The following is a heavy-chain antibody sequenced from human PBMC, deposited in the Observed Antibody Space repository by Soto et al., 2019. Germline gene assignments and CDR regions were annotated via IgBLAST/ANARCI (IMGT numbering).Heavy chain of an antibody. CDR3: ARESAGELDP. Sequence: ASVKVSCKASGGTFSSYTISWVRQATGQGLEWMGWMNPNSGNTGYAQKFQGRVTMTRNTSISTAYMELSSLRSEDTAVYYCARESAGELDPWGQGTLVTVSS. D-gene: IGHD1-1*01. CDR2: MNPNSGNT. V-gene: IGHV1-8*02. J-gene: IGHJ5*02. CDR1: GGTFSSYT.